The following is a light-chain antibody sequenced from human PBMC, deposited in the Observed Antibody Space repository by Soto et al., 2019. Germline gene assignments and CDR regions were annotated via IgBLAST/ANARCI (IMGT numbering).Light chain of an antibody. CDR2: DVS. J-gene: IGLJ1*01. CDR3: SSYTSSNTLDF. CDR1: SSDVGGYNH. Sequence: QSALTQPASVSGSPGQSITISCTGTSSDVGGYNHVSWYQQHPGKAPKLIISDVSNRPSGVSNRFSGSKSGDTACLTISGLKAEDDADYYCSSYTSSNTLDFFGTGTKVTVL. V-gene: IGLV2-14*01.